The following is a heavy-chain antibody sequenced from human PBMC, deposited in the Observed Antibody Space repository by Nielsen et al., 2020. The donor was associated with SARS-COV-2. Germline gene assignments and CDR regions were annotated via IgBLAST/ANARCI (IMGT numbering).Heavy chain of an antibody. J-gene: IGHJ4*02. Sequence: GGSLRLSCAASGFTFSGSAMHWVRQASGKGLEWAGRIRSYANDYATAYAASVKGRFTISRDDSKNTAYLQMNSLKMEDTAVYYCSSPTVAYWGQGTLVTVSS. CDR1: GFTFSGSA. V-gene: IGHV3-73*01. CDR3: SSPTVAY. D-gene: IGHD4-23*01. CDR2: IRSYANDYAT.